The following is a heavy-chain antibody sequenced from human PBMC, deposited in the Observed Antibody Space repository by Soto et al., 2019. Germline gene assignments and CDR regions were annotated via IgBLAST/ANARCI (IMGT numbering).Heavy chain of an antibody. J-gene: IGHJ4*02. V-gene: IGHV3-30*18. CDR2: ISYDGSNK. CDR1: GSTFSSYG. Sequence: GGSLRLSCAASGSTFSSYGMHWVRQAPGKGLEWVAVISYDGSNKYYADSVKGRFTISRDNSKNTLYLQMNSLRAEDTAVYYCAKDLPPFDYWGQGTLVTVSS. CDR3: AKDLPPFDY.